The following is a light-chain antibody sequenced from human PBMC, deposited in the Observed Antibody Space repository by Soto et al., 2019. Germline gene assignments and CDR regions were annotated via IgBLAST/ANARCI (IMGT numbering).Light chain of an antibody. CDR1: QSVSSY. CDR3: QQRSNCPLT. J-gene: IGKJ4*01. V-gene: IGKV3-11*01. Sequence: EIVLTQSPATLSLSPGERATLSCRASQSVSSYLAWYQQKPGQAPRLLIYDASNRATGIPARFSGSGSGTDFTLPISSLEPEDFAVSYCQQRSNCPLTFGGGTKVEIK. CDR2: DAS.